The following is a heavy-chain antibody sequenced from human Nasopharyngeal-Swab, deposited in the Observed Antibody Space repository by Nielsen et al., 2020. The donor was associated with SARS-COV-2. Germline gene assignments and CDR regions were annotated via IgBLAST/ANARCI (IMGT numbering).Heavy chain of an antibody. Sequence: GSLRLSCTVSGGSTSSWNWWTWVRQAPGKGLERIGEIYESGGTNYNPSLKNRITMSIDKSKNQFSLNLRSVTAADTAVYYCAPLGYCSGSNCYSSSCWGQGTLVTVSS. CDR3: APLGYCSGSNCYSSSC. D-gene: IGHD2-15*01. V-gene: IGHV4-4*02. CDR1: GGSTSSWNW. J-gene: IGHJ4*02. CDR2: IYESGGT.